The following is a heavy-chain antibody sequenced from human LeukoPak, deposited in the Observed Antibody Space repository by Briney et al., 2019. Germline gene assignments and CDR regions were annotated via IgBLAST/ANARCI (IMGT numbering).Heavy chain of an antibody. CDR1: GGSFSGFY. Sequence: SETLSLTCAVYGGSFSGFYWSWIRQPPGKGLEWIGEINHSGSTNYNPSLKSRVTISVDTSKNQFSLKLSSVTAADAAVYHCAVLYYYDSSGYSHFDYWGQGTLVTVSS. J-gene: IGHJ4*02. CDR3: AVLYYYDSSGYSHFDY. V-gene: IGHV4-34*01. CDR2: INHSGST. D-gene: IGHD3-22*01.